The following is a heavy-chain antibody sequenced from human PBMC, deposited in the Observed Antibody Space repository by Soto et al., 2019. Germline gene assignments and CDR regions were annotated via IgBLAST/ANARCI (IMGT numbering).Heavy chain of an antibody. CDR2: IYWDNDK. CDR3: ARSLWFGELH. J-gene: IGHJ4*02. D-gene: IGHD3-10*01. CDR1: GFSLSTTGVG. Sequence: QITLKESGPTLVKPTQTLTLTCSFSGFSLSTTGVGVGWIRQSPGKALEWLAIIYWDNDKRYSPSLKSRVTITPDTSKNQVVLTVTNMDPVDTGTYYCARSLWFGELHWGQGALVTVSS. V-gene: IGHV2-5*02.